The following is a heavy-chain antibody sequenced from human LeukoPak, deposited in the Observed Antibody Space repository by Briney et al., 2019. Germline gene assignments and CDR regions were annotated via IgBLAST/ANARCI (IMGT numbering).Heavy chain of an antibody. Sequence: GASVKVSCKASVYTFTGYYMHWVRQAPGQGLEWMGWINPNSGGTNYAQKFQGRVTMTRDTSISTAYMELSRLRSDDTAVYYCARDGVDIVVVVAARNYGMDVWGQGTTVTVSS. CDR3: ARDGVDIVVVVAARNYGMDV. CDR2: INPNSGGT. D-gene: IGHD2-15*01. CDR1: VYTFTGYY. J-gene: IGHJ6*02. V-gene: IGHV1-2*02.